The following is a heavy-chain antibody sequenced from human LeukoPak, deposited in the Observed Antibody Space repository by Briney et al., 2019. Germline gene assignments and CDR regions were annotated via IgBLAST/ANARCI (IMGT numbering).Heavy chain of an antibody. J-gene: IGHJ6*02. D-gene: IGHD2-2*01. CDR2: IWYDGSNE. CDR1: GFTLSSYG. CDR3: AAYCSSTTCYRGADYGMDV. V-gene: IGHV3-33*01. Sequence: PGGSLRLSCAASGFTLSSYGMHWVRQAPGKGLEWVATIWYDGSNEYYADSVKGRFTISRDNSKYTLYLQMNSLRDEDTAVYYCAAYCSSTTCYRGADYGMDVWGQGTTVTVSS.